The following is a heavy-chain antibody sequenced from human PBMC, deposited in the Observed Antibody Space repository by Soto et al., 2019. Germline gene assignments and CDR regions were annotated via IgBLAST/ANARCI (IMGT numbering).Heavy chain of an antibody. CDR3: AKGGRQWLVTSDFNY. CDR2: VSHDGRNT. J-gene: IGHJ4*02. Sequence: VQLVESGGGVVQPGRSLRLSCAASGFTFSDYAMHWVRQAPGKGLEWVAVVSHDGRNTHYADSVKGRFAISRDRSNNTVTLEMTSLRAEETDVSYCAKGGRQWLVTSDFNYWGQGALVTVSS. V-gene: IGHV3-30*18. CDR1: GFTFSDYA. D-gene: IGHD6-19*01.